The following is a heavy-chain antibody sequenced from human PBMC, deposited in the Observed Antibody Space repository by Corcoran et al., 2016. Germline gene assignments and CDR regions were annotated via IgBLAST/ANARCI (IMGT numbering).Heavy chain of an antibody. CDR1: GFTFSSYG. CDR3: ARLRCSNLRGGLDA. D-gene: IGHD2-2*01. V-gene: IGHV3-33*01. CDR2: LWNDGNNK. Sequence: QEQLVASGGGVVQPGRSLRLSCAASGFTFSSYGMHWVRQAPGKGLEWVAILWNDGNNKYHADSVKGRFTISRANSKNTLYLQMNSLIVEDAAVYYWARLRCSNLRGGLDAWGQGITVTVSS. J-gene: IGHJ6*02.